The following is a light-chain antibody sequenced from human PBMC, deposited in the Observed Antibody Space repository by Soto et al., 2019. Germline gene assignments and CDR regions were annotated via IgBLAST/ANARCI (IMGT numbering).Light chain of an antibody. CDR3: SSYTSSSTLV. CDR2: DVS. CDR1: IDDVGAYNY. J-gene: IGLJ2*01. Sequence: QSVLTQPASVSGSPGQSITVSCTGTIDDVGAYNYVSWYQQRPGKAPKLMIYDVSNRPSGVSNRFSGSKSGNTASLTISGLQAEDEADYYCSSYTSSSTLVFGGGTQLTVL. V-gene: IGLV2-14*03.